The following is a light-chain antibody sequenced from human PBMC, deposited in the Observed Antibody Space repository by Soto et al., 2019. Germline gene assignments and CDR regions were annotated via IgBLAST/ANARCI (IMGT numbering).Light chain of an antibody. CDR3: QSYDSSLSGRV. Sequence: QSALTQPASVSGSPGQSITISCSGTSSDIGSYNHVAWYQQFPGKSPKLMIYAVSDRPPGVSDRFSGSKSGTSASLAITGLQAEDEADYYCQSYDSSLSGRVFGGGTKLTVL. V-gene: IGLV2-14*03. CDR2: AVS. J-gene: IGLJ3*02. CDR1: SSDIGSYNH.